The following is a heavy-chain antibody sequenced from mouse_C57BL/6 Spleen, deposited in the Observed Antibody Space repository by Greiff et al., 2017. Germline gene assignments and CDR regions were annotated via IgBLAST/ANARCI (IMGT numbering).Heavy chain of an antibody. D-gene: IGHD2-2*01. CDR1: GYSITSGYY. CDR2: IGYDGSN. CDR3: ARAGYYGYFDV. V-gene: IGHV3-6*01. Sequence: EVKLVESGPGLVKPSQSLSLTCSVTGYSITSGYYWYWIRQFPGNKLEWMGYIGYDGSNNYNPTLKNRISITRDTSKNQFFLKLNSVTTEDTATYSSARAGYYGYFDVWGTGTTVTVSS. J-gene: IGHJ1*03.